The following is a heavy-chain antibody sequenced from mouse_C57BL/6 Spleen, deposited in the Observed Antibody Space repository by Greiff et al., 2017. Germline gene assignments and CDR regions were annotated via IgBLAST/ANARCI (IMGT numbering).Heavy chain of an antibody. CDR2: IYPGDGDT. CDR1: GYAFSSSW. CDR3: ARSGVLDFDY. Sequence: VQLQESGPELVKPGASVKISCKASGYAFSSSWMNWVKQRPGKGLEWIGRIYPGDGDTNYNGKFKGKATLTADKSSSTAYMQLSSLTSEDSAVYFCARSGVLDFDYWGQGTTLTVSS. J-gene: IGHJ2*01. D-gene: IGHD2-14*01. V-gene: IGHV1-82*01.